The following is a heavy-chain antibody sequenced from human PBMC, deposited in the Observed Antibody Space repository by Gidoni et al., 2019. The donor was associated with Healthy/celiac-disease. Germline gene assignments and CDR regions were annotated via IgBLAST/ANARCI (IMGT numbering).Heavy chain of an antibody. CDR3: ARDTGDFWSGYYGPLDY. D-gene: IGHD3-3*01. J-gene: IGHJ4*02. V-gene: IGHV3-7*01. CDR2: IKQDGSEK. Sequence: EVQLVESGGGLVQPGGSLRLSCAASGFPFSSYWMSWVRQAPGKGLEWVANIKQDGSEKYYVDSVKGRFTISRDNAKNSLYLQMNSLRAEDTAVYYCARDTGDFWSGYYGPLDYWGQGTLVTVSS. CDR1: GFPFSSYW.